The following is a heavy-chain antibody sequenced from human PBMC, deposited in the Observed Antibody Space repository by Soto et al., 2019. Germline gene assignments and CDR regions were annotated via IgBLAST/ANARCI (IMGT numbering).Heavy chain of an antibody. CDR1: GYTFTGDH. V-gene: IGHV1-46*01. CDR3: AGDYWRGPATAPIGY. J-gene: IGHJ4*02. CDR2: INTGSGSK. D-gene: IGHD3-3*01. Sequence: QEQLVQSGTEVKKPGASVKVSCKSSGYTFTGDHIHCVRQAPGEALQWMGIINTGSGSKNYAPNLHGSLTLTRATYTTTVYMELRSLTSRDTAIYFCAGDYWRGPATAPIGYWGQGTYVTVSS.